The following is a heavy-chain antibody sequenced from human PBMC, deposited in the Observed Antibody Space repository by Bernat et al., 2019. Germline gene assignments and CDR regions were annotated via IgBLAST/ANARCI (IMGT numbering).Heavy chain of an antibody. V-gene: IGHV3-9*01. CDR2: ISWNSGSI. CDR3: AKDMGHGLGSSNDY. CDR1: GFTFDDYA. Sequence: EVQLVESGGGLVQPGRSLRLSCAASGFTFDDYAMHWVRQAPGKGLEWVSGISWNSGSIGYADSVKGRFTISRDNAKNSLYLQMNSLRAEDTALYYCAKDMGHGLGSSNDYWGQGTLVTVSS. D-gene: IGHD3-10*01. J-gene: IGHJ4*02.